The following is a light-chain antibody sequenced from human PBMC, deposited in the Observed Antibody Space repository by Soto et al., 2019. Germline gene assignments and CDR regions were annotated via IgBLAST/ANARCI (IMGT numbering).Light chain of an antibody. CDR2: WAS. Sequence: DIVMTQSPDSLAVSLGERATINCKSSQSVLYSSNNENYLAWYQQKPGQPPELLIYWASTRESGVPDRFSGSGSGTDFTLTISSLQAEDVAVYYCQQYYSTPYTFGQGTKLEIK. V-gene: IGKV4-1*01. CDR3: QQYYSTPYT. CDR1: QSVLYSSNNENY. J-gene: IGKJ2*01.